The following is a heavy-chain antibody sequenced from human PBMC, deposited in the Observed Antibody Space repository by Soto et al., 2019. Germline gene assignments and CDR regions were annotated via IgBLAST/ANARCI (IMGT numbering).Heavy chain of an antibody. V-gene: IGHV4-31*03. D-gene: IGHD1-1*01. CDR3: ARDQLEGNWFDP. Sequence: SETLSLTCTVSGGSINNGGYYWSLIRQHPGKGLEWIGYIFYSGSTYYNPSLKSRVTISVDTSKNQFSLKLSSVTAADTAVYYCARDQLEGNWFDPWGQGTLVTVSS. CDR1: GGSINNGGYY. CDR2: IFYSGST. J-gene: IGHJ5*02.